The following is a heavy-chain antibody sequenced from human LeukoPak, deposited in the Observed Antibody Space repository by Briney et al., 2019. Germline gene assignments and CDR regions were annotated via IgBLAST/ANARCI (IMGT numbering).Heavy chain of an antibody. J-gene: IGHJ6*02. Sequence: AASVKVSCKASGYTFTSYDINWVRQAPGQGLEWMGWMNPNSGNTGYEQKFQGRVTMTRNTSISTAYMELSSLRSEDTAVYYCARTGYCSSTSCYTFHYYYYYGMDVWGQGTTVTVSS. CDR1: GYTFTSYD. V-gene: IGHV1-8*01. CDR3: ARTGYCSSTSCYTFHYYYYYGMDV. D-gene: IGHD2-2*02. CDR2: MNPNSGNT.